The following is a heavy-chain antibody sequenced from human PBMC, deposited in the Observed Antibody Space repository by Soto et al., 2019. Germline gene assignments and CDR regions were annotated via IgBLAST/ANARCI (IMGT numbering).Heavy chain of an antibody. CDR1: GFTFSSYG. CDR3: ARDRYSSGWYDVDY. CDR2: IWYDGSDK. D-gene: IGHD6-19*01. Sequence: QVQLVESGGGVVQPGRSLRLSCAASGFTFSSYGMHWVRQAPGKGLGWVAVIWYDGSDKYYADSVKGRFTISRDNSKNTLYLQMTSLRAEDTAVYYCARDRYSSGWYDVDYWGQGTLVTVSS. J-gene: IGHJ4*02. V-gene: IGHV3-33*01.